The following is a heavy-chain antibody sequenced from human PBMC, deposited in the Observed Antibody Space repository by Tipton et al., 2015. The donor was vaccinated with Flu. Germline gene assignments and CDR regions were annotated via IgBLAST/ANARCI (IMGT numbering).Heavy chain of an antibody. CDR2: ISGYSANT. D-gene: IGHD3-10*01. CDR1: GYTFSSYP. Sequence: QVQLVQSGPEVKKPGASVKVSCRASGYTFSSYPIAWARQAPGQGLEWMGWISGYSANTNYAQKFQGRLIMTTDSSTSTAYMELMGLRSDDTAVYYCARRRSGSYFSEAFDVWGQGTLVTVSS. J-gene: IGHJ3*01. CDR3: ARRRSGSYFSEAFDV. V-gene: IGHV1-18*04.